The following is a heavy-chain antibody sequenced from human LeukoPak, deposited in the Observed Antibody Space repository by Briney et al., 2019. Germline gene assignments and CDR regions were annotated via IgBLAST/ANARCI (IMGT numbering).Heavy chain of an antibody. V-gene: IGHV3-21*01. J-gene: IGHJ4*02. CDR2: ISTRSTYI. D-gene: IGHD5-12*01. CDR1: GFTFSNYN. Sequence: GGSLRLSCAASGFTFSNYNMNWVRQAPGKGLEWVSCISTRSTYIYYADSVKGRFTISRDNAKNSLYLQMHSLRAEDTAVYYCARDYDEDYWGQGTPVTVSS. CDR3: ARDYDEDY.